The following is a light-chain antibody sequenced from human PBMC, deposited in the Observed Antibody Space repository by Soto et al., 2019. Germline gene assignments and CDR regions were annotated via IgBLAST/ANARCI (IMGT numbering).Light chain of an antibody. CDR3: SSFTSSTTYV. Sequence: QSALTQPASVSGSPGQSITISCTGTSSDFGGYNYVSWYQQHPGKAPKLMIYDVSNRPSGVSNRFSGSKSGNTASLTISGLQTEDEADYYCSSFTSSTTYVFGTGTKV. J-gene: IGLJ1*01. V-gene: IGLV2-14*01. CDR2: DVS. CDR1: SSDFGGYNY.